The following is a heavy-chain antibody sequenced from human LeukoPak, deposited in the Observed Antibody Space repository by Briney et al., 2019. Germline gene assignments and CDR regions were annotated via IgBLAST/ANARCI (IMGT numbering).Heavy chain of an antibody. Sequence: SETLSLTCTVSGGSMSSYYWSWIRQPPGKGLEWIGYIYYSGSTNYNPSLESRVTISVDTSKNQFSLKLSSVTAADTAVYYCARDSVGNYGDYPHYYYYMDVWGKGTTVTVSS. CDR3: ARDSVGNYGDYPHYYYYMDV. J-gene: IGHJ6*03. CDR2: IYYSGST. V-gene: IGHV4-59*01. D-gene: IGHD4-17*01. CDR1: GGSMSSYY.